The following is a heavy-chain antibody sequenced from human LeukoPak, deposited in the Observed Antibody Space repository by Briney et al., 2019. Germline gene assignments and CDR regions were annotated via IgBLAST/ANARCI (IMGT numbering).Heavy chain of an antibody. CDR2: ITGSGSTI. CDR3: ARDPYSGNYGNYYYYMDV. Sequence: GGSLRLSCAASGFTFSTYEMHWVRQAPGKGLEWVSYITGSGSTIYYADSVKGRFTISRDNAKNSLYLQMNSLRAEDTALYFCARDPYSGNYGNYYYYMDVWGKGTTVTISS. V-gene: IGHV3-48*03. D-gene: IGHD6-13*01. J-gene: IGHJ6*03. CDR1: GFTFSTYE.